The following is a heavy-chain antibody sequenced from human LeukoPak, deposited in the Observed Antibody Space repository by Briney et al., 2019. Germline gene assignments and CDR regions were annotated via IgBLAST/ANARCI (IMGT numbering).Heavy chain of an antibody. CDR1: GFTFSTYS. CDR2: ISSGSSTI. J-gene: IGHJ4*02. CDR3: ARENDYGGNFRYGYFDY. V-gene: IGHV3-48*01. D-gene: IGHD4-23*01. Sequence: PGGSLRLSCAASGFTFSTYSMNWVRQAPGQGLEWVSYISSGSSTIYSADSVKGRFTISRDNAKNSLYLQMNSLRAEDTAVYYCARENDYGGNFRYGYFDYWGQGPLVTVSS.